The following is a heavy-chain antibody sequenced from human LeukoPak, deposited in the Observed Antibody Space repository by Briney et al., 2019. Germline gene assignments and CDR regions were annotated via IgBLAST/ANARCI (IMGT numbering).Heavy chain of an antibody. CDR2: VTSRGVGT. Sequence: PGGSLRLSCTDSGFTFSSYALAWVRQAPGKGLEWVAAVTSRGVGTHYADSVKGRFTISRDNSKNTIYLQMNSLRAEDTAIYYYGSDPNGDYVGALGYWGRGTLVTVSS. CDR3: GSDPNGDYVGALGY. D-gene: IGHD4-17*01. CDR1: GFTFSSYA. J-gene: IGHJ4*01. V-gene: IGHV3-23*01.